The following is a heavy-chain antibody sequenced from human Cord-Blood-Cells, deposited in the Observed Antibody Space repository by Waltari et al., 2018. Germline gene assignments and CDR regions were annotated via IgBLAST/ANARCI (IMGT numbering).Heavy chain of an antibody. D-gene: IGHD3-10*01. CDR3: AKDQDYGYFDY. Sequence: QVQLVEPGGGVVQPGRSLRLSCAASGFTFSSYGMHWVRQAPGKGLEWVAVISYDGSNKYYADSVKGRFTISRDNSKNTLYLQMNSLGAEDTAVYYCAKDQDYGYFDYWGQGTLVTVSS. CDR1: GFTFSSYG. V-gene: IGHV3-30*18. J-gene: IGHJ4*02. CDR2: ISYDGSNK.